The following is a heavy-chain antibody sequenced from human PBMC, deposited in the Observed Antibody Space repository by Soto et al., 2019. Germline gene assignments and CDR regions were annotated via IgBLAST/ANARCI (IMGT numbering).Heavy chain of an antibody. CDR1: GGSISSGGYY. CDR3: ARDRVAGTLDY. Sequence: QVQLQESGPGLVKPSQTLSLTCTVSGGSISSGGYYWSWIRQHPGKGLEWIGYIYYSGSTYYNPSLKSRVTLSVDTSKNQFSLKLSSVTAADTGVYYCARDRVAGTLDYWGQGTLVTVSS. J-gene: IGHJ4*02. CDR2: IYYSGST. V-gene: IGHV4-31*03. D-gene: IGHD6-19*01.